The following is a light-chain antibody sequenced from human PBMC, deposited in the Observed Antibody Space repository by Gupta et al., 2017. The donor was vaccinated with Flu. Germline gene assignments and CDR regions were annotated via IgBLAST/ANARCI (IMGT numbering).Light chain of an antibody. CDR3: QVWDTSSDHVV. CDR2: DND. CDR1: NIASKS. Sequence: SYVLTQSPSVSVAPGKPARITCGGDNIASKSVHWYQQKPGQAPVLVVYDNDDRPSGIPERFSGSTSGNTATLTITRVEGGDEADYYCQVWDTSSDHVVFGGGTKVTVL. J-gene: IGLJ2*01. V-gene: IGLV3-21*03.